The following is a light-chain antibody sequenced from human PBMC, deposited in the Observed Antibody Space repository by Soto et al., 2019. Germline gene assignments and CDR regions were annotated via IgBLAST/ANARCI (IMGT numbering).Light chain of an antibody. CDR2: SNN. J-gene: IGLJ2*01. Sequence: QAVVAQPPSASGTPGQRVTLSCSGSTSNIESNTVNWYQQLPGTAPKLLIYSNNQRPSGVPDRFSGSKSGTSASLAISGLQSEDEADYYCAAWDDSLNGPVFGGGTKVTVL. CDR1: TSNIESNT. CDR3: AAWDDSLNGPV. V-gene: IGLV1-44*01.